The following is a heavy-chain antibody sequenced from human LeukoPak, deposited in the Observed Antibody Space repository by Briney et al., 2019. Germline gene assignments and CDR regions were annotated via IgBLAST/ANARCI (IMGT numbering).Heavy chain of an antibody. V-gene: IGHV3-74*01. J-gene: IGHJ4*02. D-gene: IGHD3-22*01. CDR2: INSDGSST. CDR1: GFSLSSYW. CDR3: ARDDYYDSSVPGY. Sequence: PGGSLRLSCAASGFSLSSYWMHWVRQTPGKGPVWVSRINSDGSSTSYADSVKGRFTISRDNAKNTLYLQMNSLRAEDTAVYYCARDDYYDSSVPGYWGQGTLVTFSS.